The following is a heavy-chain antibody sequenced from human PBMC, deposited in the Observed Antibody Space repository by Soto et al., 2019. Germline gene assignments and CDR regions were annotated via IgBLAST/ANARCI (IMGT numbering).Heavy chain of an antibody. CDR2: MNPNSGNT. J-gene: IGHJ6*02. CDR3: ARDSAQHDFGDYYYYGMDV. D-gene: IGHD4-17*01. Sequence: GASVKVSCKASGYSFTSYDINWVRQATGQGLEWMGWMNPNSGNTGYAQKFQGRVTMTRNTSISTVYMELSSLRSEDTAVYYCARDSAQHDFGDYYYYGMDVWGQGTTVTVSS. CDR1: GYSFTSYD. V-gene: IGHV1-8*01.